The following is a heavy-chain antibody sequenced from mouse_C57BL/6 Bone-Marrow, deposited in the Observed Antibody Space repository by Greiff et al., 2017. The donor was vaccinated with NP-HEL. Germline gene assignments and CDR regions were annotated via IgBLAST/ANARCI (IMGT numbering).Heavy chain of an antibody. CDR1: GFTFSSYA. CDR2: ISDGGSYT. CDR3: ARGGGYDYDPWFAY. Sequence: DVMLVESGGGLVKPGGSLKLSCAASGFTFSSYAMSWVRQTPEKRLEWVATISDGGSYTYYPDNVKGRFTISRDNAKNNLYLQMSHLKSEDTAMYYCARGGGYDYDPWFAYWGQGTLVTVSA. J-gene: IGHJ3*01. V-gene: IGHV5-4*03. D-gene: IGHD2-4*01.